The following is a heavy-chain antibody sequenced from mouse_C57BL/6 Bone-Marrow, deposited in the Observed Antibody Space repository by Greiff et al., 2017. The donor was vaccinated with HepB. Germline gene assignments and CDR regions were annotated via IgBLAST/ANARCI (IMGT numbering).Heavy chain of an antibody. J-gene: IGHJ3*01. CDR2: ISNGGGST. CDR3: ARHSLAWFAY. V-gene: IGHV5-12*01. CDR1: GFTFSDYY. Sequence: EVQLVESGGGLVQPGGSLKLSCAASGFTFSDYYMYWVRQTPEKRLEWVAYISNGGGSTYYPDTVKGRFTISRDNAKNTLYLQMSRLKSEDTAMFYCARHSLAWFAYWGQGTLVTVSA.